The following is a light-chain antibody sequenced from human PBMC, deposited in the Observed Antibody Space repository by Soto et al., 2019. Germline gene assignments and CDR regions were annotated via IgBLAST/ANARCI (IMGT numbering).Light chain of an antibody. CDR3: QQRSNWPLT. CDR2: EAS. V-gene: IGKV3-11*01. J-gene: IGKJ4*02. Sequence: EIVLPQSPAPLSLSPGERATLSCRASQSVSSYLAWYQQKPGQAPRLLIYEASNRANGIPARFSGSGSWTDFNLTISSLEPEYRAVYYCQQRSNWPLTFGGGTKVEIK. CDR1: QSVSSY.